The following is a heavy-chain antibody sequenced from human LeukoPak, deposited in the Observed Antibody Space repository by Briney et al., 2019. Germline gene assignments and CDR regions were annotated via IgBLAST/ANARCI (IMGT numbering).Heavy chain of an antibody. V-gene: IGHV3-23*01. J-gene: IGHJ4*02. CDR3: AKGRDGYTADFDY. CDR2: ISGSGGST. D-gene: IGHD5-12*01. CDR1: GFTFSSYA. Sequence: GGSLRLSCAASGFTFSSYAMSWVRQAPGKGLEWVSGISGSGGSTYYADSVKGRFTISRDNSKSTLYLQMNTLRAEATAVYYCAKGRDGYTADFDYWGQGPLVTVSS.